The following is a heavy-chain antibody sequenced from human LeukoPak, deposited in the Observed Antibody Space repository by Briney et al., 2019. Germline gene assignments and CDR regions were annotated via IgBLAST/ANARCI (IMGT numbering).Heavy chain of an antibody. CDR3: AIPRGYSYGPTDY. D-gene: IGHD5-18*01. Sequence: ASVKVSCKASGYTFTNYAINWVRQAPGQRLEWMGWISAGNGNTKYSQKFQGRVTMTTDTSTSTAYMELRSLRSDDTAVYYCAIPRGYSYGPTDYWGQGTLVTVSS. J-gene: IGHJ4*02. CDR1: GYTFTNYA. CDR2: ISAGNGNT. V-gene: IGHV1-3*01.